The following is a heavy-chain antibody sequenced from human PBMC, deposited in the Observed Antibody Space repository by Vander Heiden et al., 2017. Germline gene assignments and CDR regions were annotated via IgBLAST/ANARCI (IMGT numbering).Heavy chain of an antibody. CDR2: IDYSGST. D-gene: IGHD2-15*01. Sequence: QVQLQESGPGLVKPSQTLSLTCTVSGGSISSGDYSWSWIRQPPGKGLEWIGYIDYSGSTYYNPSLKSRVTISVDTSKNQFSLKLSSVTAADTAVYYCARAIVVVVAATPWYYFDYWGQGTLVTVSS. J-gene: IGHJ4*02. CDR3: ARAIVVVVAATPWYYFDY. CDR1: GGSISSGDYS. V-gene: IGHV4-30-4*01.